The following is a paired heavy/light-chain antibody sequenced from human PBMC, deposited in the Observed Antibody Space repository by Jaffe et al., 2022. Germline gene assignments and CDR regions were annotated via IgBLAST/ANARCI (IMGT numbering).Heavy chain of an antibody. CDR3: ARDSSPERITIFGVVIYNWFDP. D-gene: IGHD3-3*01. J-gene: IGHJ5*02. V-gene: IGHV1-69*01. CDR1: GGTFSSYA. CDR2: IIPIFGTA. Sequence: QVQLVQSGAEVKKPGSSVKVSCKASGGTFSSYAISWVRQAPGQGLEWMGGIIPIFGTANYAQKFQGRVTITADESTSTAYMELSSLRSEDTAVYYCARDSSPERITIFGVVIYNWFDPWGQGTLVTVSS.
Light chain of an antibody. V-gene: IGLV1-51*01. Sequence: QSVLTQPPSVSAAPGQKVTISCSGSSSNIGNNYVSWYQQLPGTAPKLLIYDNNKRPSGIPDRFSGSKSGTSATLGITGLQTGDEADYYCGTWDSSLSASVVFGGGTKLTVL. CDR2: DNN. CDR1: SSNIGNNY. J-gene: IGLJ2*01. CDR3: GTWDSSLSASVV.